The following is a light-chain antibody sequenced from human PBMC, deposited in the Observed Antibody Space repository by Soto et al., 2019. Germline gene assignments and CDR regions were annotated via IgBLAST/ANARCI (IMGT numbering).Light chain of an antibody. J-gene: IGLJ3*02. CDR1: SNDVGGYNY. CDR3: SSYVGNNNLV. Sequence: QSALTQPRSVSGSPGQSVTISCTYTSNDVGGYNYVSWYQQHPGKAPKVIIYEVYKRPSGVPDRFSGSKSGKTASLTVSGLQADDEADYYCSSYVGNNNLVFGGGTKVTVL. V-gene: IGLV2-8*01. CDR2: EVY.